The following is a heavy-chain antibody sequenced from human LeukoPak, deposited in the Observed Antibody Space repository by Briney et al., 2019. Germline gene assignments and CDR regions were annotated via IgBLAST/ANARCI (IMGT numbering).Heavy chain of an antibody. CDR3: ARGDDLKAFDY. D-gene: IGHD2-21*02. Sequence: SETLSLTCTVSGGSISSYYWSWIRQPPGKGLEWIGYIYYSGSTNYNPSLKSRVTISVDTSKNQFSLKLSSVTAADTAVYYCARGDDLKAFDYWGQGTLVTVSS. V-gene: IGHV4-59*01. CDR2: IYYSGST. J-gene: IGHJ4*02. CDR1: GGSISSYY.